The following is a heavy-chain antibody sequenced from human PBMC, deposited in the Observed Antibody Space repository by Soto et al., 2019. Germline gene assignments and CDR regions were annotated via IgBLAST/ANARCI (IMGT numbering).Heavy chain of an antibody. D-gene: IGHD3-16*02. CDR3: ARTQTASYDYIWGSYRRHARPFDY. CDR1: GYTFASYD. CDR2: MNPNSGNT. V-gene: IGHV1-8*01. Sequence: GASVKVSCKASGYTFASYDINWVRQATGQGLEWMGWMNPNSGNTGYAQKFQGRVTMTRNTSISTAYMELSSLRSEDTAVYYCARTQTASYDYIWGSYRRHARPFDYWGQGTLVTVSS. J-gene: IGHJ4*02.